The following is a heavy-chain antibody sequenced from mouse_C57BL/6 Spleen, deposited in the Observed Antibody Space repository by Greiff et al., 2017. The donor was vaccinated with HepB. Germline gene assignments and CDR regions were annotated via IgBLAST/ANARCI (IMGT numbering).Heavy chain of an antibody. CDR2: INPSNGGT. Sequence: VQLQQSGTELVKPGASVKLSCKASGYTFTSYWMHWVKQRPGQGLEWIGNINPSNGGTNYNEKFKSKATLTVDKSSSTAYMQLSSLTSEDSAVYYCARWGWLLRGYFDYWGHCTTLTVSS. CDR3: ARWGWLLRGYFDY. J-gene: IGHJ2*01. V-gene: IGHV1-53*01. CDR1: GYTFTSYW. D-gene: IGHD2-3*01.